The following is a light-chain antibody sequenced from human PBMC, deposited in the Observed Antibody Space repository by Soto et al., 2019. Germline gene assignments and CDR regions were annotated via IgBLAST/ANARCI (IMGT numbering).Light chain of an antibody. CDR1: QSVSSRY. CDR2: GAY. CDR3: QQYGSSPPIT. Sequence: VLTQSPGTLSLSPGDRATLSCRGSQSVSSRYLAWYQQKPGQAPRLIVYGAYSRATGIPDTFSGSGSGTDFTLTISRLEPEDFAVYYCQQYGSSPPITFGQGTRLEIK. J-gene: IGKJ5*01. V-gene: IGKV3-20*01.